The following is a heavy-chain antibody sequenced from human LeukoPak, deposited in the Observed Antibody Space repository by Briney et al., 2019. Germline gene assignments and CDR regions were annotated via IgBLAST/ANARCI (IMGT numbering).Heavy chain of an antibody. Sequence: SETLSLTWTVSGDFITGSTYYWGWIRQPPGKGLEWIGSMYYSGSTYSNPSLRSRVTMSADTSKNQFSLNLKSVTAADTAVYYCARQYYDSTGYYYFDYCGQGTLVTVSS. CDR3: ARQYYDSTGYYYFDY. CDR1: GDFITGSTYY. V-gene: IGHV4-39*01. CDR2: MYYSGST. J-gene: IGHJ4*02. D-gene: IGHD3-22*01.